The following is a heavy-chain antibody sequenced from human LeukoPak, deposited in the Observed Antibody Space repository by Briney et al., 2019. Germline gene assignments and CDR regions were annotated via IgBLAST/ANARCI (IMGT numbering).Heavy chain of an antibody. J-gene: IGHJ4*02. D-gene: IGHD6-19*01. Sequence: GGSLRLSCAASGFTFSGYAIDWVRQAPGKGLEWVAVISSDGRDKHHADSVKGRFTISRDNSKNTLYLQTNSLRAEDTAVYYCARPSSGWYVLVYWGQGTLVTVSS. CDR1: GFTFSGYA. CDR2: ISSDGRDK. V-gene: IGHV3-30*03. CDR3: ARPSSGWYVLVY.